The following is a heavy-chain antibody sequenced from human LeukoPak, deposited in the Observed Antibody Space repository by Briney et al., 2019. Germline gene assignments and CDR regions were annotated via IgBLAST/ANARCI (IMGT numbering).Heavy chain of an antibody. CDR3: ARGGQGDGYSADEAFDI. CDR1: GDSVSSNSTA. V-gene: IGHV6-1*01. Sequence: SQTLSLTCAISGDSVSSNSTACNWIRQSPSRGLEWLGRTYYRSKWYSDYALSVKSRITINPDTSKNQFSLQLNSVTPEDTAVYYCARGGQGDGYSADEAFDIWGQGTMVTVSS. J-gene: IGHJ3*02. D-gene: IGHD5-24*01. CDR2: TYYRSKWYS.